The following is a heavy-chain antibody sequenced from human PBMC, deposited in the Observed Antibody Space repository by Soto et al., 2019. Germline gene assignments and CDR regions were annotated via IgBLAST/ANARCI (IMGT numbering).Heavy chain of an antibody. D-gene: IGHD5-18*01. V-gene: IGHV3-30*18. CDR2: ISYDGSNK. CDR3: AKDRDTAMGVGWCFYP. J-gene: IGHJ5*02. CDR1: GFTFSSYG. Sequence: QVQLVESGGGVVQPGRSLRLSCAASGFTFSSYGMHWVRQAPGKGLEWVAVISYDGSNKYYADSVKGRFTISRDNSKNTLYLQLNSLRAEDTAVYYCAKDRDTAMGVGWCFYPWGQGTLVTVSS.